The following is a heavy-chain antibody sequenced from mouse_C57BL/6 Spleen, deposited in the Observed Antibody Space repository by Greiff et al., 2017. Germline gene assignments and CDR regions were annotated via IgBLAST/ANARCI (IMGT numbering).Heavy chain of an antibody. Sequence: EVKLMESGGGLVKPGGSLKLSCAASGFTFSSYAISDGGSYTYYPDNVKGRFTISRDNAKNNLYLQMSHLKSADTAMYYCARDRSNYGPFDYWGQGTTRTVSS. CDR2: SDGGSYT. D-gene: IGHD2-5*01. CDR1: GFTFSSYA. V-gene: IGHV5-4*01. J-gene: IGHJ2*01. CDR3: ARDRSNYGPFDY.